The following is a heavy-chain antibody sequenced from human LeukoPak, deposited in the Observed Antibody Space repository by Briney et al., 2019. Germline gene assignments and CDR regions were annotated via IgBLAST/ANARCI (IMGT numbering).Heavy chain of an antibody. CDR2: IDPNSGGT. Sequence: ASVKGSCRASGYTFTAHYIHWGRQAPGQGVEWMGWIDPNSGGTNYTQKFLGSVTMTGDTSINTAFMELSRLRSDDTDIYYCARGRGTTMVRGVITNYFDLWGRGSLVTVSS. D-gene: IGHD3-10*01. V-gene: IGHV1-2*02. J-gene: IGHJ2*01. CDR1: GYTFTAHY. CDR3: ARGRGTTMVRGVITNYFDL.